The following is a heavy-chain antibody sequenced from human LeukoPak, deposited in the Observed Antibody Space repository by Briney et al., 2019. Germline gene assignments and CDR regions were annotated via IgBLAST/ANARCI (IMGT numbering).Heavy chain of an antibody. Sequence: PSETLSLTCTVSGGSISSYYWSWIRQPAGKGLEWIGRIYTSGSTHSNPSLKSRDTLSVDTTKNQFSLKLSSVTAADTGVYYCARGEGYDILTGYYPGPYMDVWGKGTTVTVSS. J-gene: IGHJ6*03. CDR2: IYTSGST. D-gene: IGHD3-9*01. V-gene: IGHV4-4*07. CDR1: GGSISSYY. CDR3: ARGEGYDILTGYYPGPYMDV.